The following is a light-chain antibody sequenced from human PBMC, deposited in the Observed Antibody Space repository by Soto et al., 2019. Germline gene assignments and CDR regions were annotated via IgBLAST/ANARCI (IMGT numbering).Light chain of an antibody. CDR1: QSVTRRN. CDR2: GTS. CDR3: QQYGSSPFT. Sequence: EIVLTQSPGTLSLSPGERATLSCRASQSVTRRNLAWYQQKPGQAPRLLIYGTSRGATGIPDRFSGSGSGTDFTLNISRLEPEDFAVYYCQQYGSSPFTFGPGTKVDIK. J-gene: IGKJ3*01. V-gene: IGKV3-20*01.